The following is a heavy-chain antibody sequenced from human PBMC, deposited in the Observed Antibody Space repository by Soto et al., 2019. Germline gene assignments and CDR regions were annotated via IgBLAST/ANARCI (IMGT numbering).Heavy chain of an antibody. CDR1: GGSISSYY. V-gene: IGHV4-59*01. CDR3: ASRNYYGSGSYHYYFDY. D-gene: IGHD3-10*01. Sequence: SETLSLTCTVSGGSISSYYWSWIRQPPGNGLEWIGYIYYSGSTNYNPSLKSRVTISVDTSKNQFSLKLSSVTAADTAVYYCASRNYYGSGSYHYYFDYWGQGTLVTVSS. CDR2: IYYSGST. J-gene: IGHJ4*02.